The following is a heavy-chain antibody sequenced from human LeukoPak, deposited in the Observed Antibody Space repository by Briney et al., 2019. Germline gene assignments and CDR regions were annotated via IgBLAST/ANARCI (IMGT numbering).Heavy chain of an antibody. J-gene: IGHJ5*02. CDR1: GYIFSGHY. CDR3: SSVLFRCGPAHCYDP. D-gene: IGHD2-15*01. V-gene: IGHV1-2*02. CDR2: INPASGGT. Sequence: VASVKVSCKASGYIFSGHYIQWVRQAPGQGLEWMGWINPASGGTNNAQKFHGRVTMTTDTSISTLYMELNSLRSDDTAVYYCSSVLFRCGPAHCYDPWGQGTLVTVSS.